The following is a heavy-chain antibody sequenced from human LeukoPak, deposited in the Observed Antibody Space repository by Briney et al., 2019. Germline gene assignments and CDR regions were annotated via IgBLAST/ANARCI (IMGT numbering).Heavy chain of an antibody. CDR3: ARDREYYYDSSGYLNWLDP. D-gene: IGHD3-22*01. CDR2: TYYRSNWYN. J-gene: IGHJ5*02. V-gene: IGHV6-1*01. CDR1: GDSFSSNSAA. Sequence: SQTLSLTCAVSGDSFSSNSAAWNWIRQSPPRGLEWLGRTYYRSNWYNDYALSVKSRITIKPDTSKNQFSLQLNSVTPEDTAVYYCARDREYYYDSSGYLNWLDPWGQGTLVTVSS.